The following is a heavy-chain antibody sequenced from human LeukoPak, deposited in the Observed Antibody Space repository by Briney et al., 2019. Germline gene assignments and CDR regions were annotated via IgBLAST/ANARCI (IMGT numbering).Heavy chain of an antibody. J-gene: IGHJ4*02. CDR3: ATLGGLYYESHGYPDFDH. D-gene: IGHD3-22*01. V-gene: IGHV4-34*01. Sequence: SETLSLTCSVSGGSLSPYYWSWIRQPPGGGLEWLGEYNQSGSTNYNPSLKSRVTLSVEKFKNQFSLEVTSVTAADTAIYYCATLGGLYYESHGYPDFDHWGQGTLVTVSS. CDR1: GGSLSPYY. CDR2: YNQSGST.